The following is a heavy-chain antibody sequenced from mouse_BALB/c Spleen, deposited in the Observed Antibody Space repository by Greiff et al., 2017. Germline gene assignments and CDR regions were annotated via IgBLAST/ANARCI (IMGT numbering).Heavy chain of an antibody. CDR3: ARGTYYYGSSYGAMDY. CDR1: GYSITSDYA. D-gene: IGHD1-1*01. Sequence: EVQLQESGPGLVKPSQSLSLTCTVTGYSITSDYAWNWIRQFPGNKLEWMGYISYSGSTSYNPSLKSRISITRDTSKNQFFLQLNSVTTEDTATYYCARGTYYYGSSYGAMDYWGQGTSVTVSS. CDR2: ISYSGST. J-gene: IGHJ4*01. V-gene: IGHV3-2*02.